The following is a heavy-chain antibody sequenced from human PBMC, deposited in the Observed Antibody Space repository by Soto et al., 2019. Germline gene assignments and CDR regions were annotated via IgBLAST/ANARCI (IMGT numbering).Heavy chain of an antibody. Sequence: GGSLRLSCAASGFTVSSNYMSWVRQAPGKGLGWVSVIYSGGSTYYADSVKGRFTISRDNSKNTLYLQMNSLRAEDTAVYYCARDPGGQLWLRSFDYWGQGTLVTVSS. CDR1: GFTVSSNY. CDR3: ARDPGGQLWLRSFDY. J-gene: IGHJ4*02. D-gene: IGHD5-18*01. CDR2: IYSGGST. V-gene: IGHV3-66*01.